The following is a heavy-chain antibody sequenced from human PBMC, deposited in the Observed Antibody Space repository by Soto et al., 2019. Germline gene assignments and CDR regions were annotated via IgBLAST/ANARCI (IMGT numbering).Heavy chain of an antibody. J-gene: IGHJ6*02. Sequence: PGESLKISCKGSGYSFTSYWIFWLRQKPGKCLEWIWIIYPGDSDTRYIPSFQGQVTISADKSISTAYLQWSSLKASDTAMYYRARHKRGIAAAGTDFYYYYYGMDVWGQGTTVTVSS. V-gene: IGHV5-51*01. CDR1: GYSFTSYW. CDR3: ARHKRGIAAAGTDFYYYYYGMDV. D-gene: IGHD6-13*01. CDR2: IYPGDSDT.